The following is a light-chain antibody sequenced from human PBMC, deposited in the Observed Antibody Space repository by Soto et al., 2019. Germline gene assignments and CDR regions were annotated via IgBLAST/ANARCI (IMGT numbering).Light chain of an antibody. CDR1: SSDVGAYKY. CDR2: EVT. CDR3: TSYVGNDIWV. J-gene: IGLJ3*02. Sequence: QSALTQPPSASGSPGQSVTISCTGTSSDVGAYKYVSWYQQYPGKAPKLMIYEVTKRPSGVPDRFSGSKSGNTASLTVSGLXXXXXAXXYCTSYVGNDIWVFGGGTKVTVL. V-gene: IGLV2-8*01.